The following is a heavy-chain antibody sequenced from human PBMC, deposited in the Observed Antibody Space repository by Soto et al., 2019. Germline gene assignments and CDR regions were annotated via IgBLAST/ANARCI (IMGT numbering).Heavy chain of an antibody. CDR1: GGSINRSRYY. V-gene: IGHV4-39*01. CDR3: ATHTDLDFDYSSSPFAY. CDR2: IHYSGST. J-gene: IGHJ4*02. Sequence: PSEILSLTCTVSGGSINRSRYYWGWIRQPPGKGLEWIGSIHYSGSTYYNPSLKSRVTISVDTSKNQFSLKLSSVTAADTAVYYCATHTDLDFDYSSSPFAYGGQGTQVTVSS. D-gene: IGHD6-6*01.